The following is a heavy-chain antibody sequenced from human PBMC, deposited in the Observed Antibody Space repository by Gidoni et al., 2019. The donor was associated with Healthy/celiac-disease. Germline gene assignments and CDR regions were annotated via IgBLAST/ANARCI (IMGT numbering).Heavy chain of an antibody. CDR3: ARREGRWLQLGSWFDP. J-gene: IGHJ5*02. V-gene: IGHV4-31*03. CDR2: IYYSGST. D-gene: IGHD5-12*01. Sequence: QVPLQESGPGLVKPSQTLSLTCTFSGGSISTGCYYWSWIRQHPGKGLEWIGYIYYSGSTYYNPSLKSRVTISVDTSKNQFSLKLSSVTAADTAVYYCARREGRWLQLGSWFDPWGQGTLVTVSS. CDR1: GGSISTGCYY.